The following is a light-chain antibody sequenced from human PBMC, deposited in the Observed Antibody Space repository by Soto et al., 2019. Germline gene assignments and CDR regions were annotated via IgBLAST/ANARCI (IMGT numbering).Light chain of an antibody. J-gene: IGKJ1*01. CDR2: QIS. V-gene: IGKV2-24*01. CDR3: IQVTHFPRT. Sequence: DVVLTQTPLSSPVNLGQPASISCRSSESLVHSDGNNYLIWLQQRPGQPPRLLIYQISNRFSGVPAQFSGSGAGTDFTLKISRVQPEDVAVYYCIQVTHFPRTFGQGTKVEI. CDR1: ESLVHSDGNNY.